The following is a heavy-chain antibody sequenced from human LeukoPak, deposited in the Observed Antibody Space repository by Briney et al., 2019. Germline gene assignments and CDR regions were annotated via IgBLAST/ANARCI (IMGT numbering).Heavy chain of an antibody. D-gene: IGHD3-9*01. CDR1: GFTFSSYA. CDR2: SSGSGGST. CDR3: AKPAPLRYFDWGSFDY. V-gene: IGHV3-23*01. J-gene: IGHJ4*02. Sequence: GGSLRLSCAASGFTFSSYAMSLVRRAPGKGLEWVSTSSGSGGSTYYADSVKGRFTISRDNSKNTLYLQMNSLRAEDTAVYYCAKPAPLRYFDWGSFDYWGQGTLVTVSS.